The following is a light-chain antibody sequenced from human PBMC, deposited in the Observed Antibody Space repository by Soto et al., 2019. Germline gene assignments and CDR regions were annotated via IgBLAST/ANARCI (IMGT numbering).Light chain of an antibody. Sequence: EIVLTQSPGTLSLSPGDRATLSCRASQAFNTYLAWYQQKPGQAPRLLIYRVSTRATGIPDRFSGSGSGTDFTLTSSRLEPEEFAVYYCHYYADSPGSFGPGTKVDIK. V-gene: IGKV3-20*01. CDR1: QAFNTY. CDR3: HYYADSPGS. J-gene: IGKJ3*01. CDR2: RVS.